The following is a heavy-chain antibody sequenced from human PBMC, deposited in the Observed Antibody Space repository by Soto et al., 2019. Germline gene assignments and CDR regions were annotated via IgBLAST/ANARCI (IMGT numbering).Heavy chain of an antibody. CDR2: LSDRGTS. Sequence: PGGSLILSCAASGFSVSIYMSWVRQAPGKGLEWVSTLSDRGTSHYADSVTGRFSVSRDNSKNTLYLQMNGLRVDDTAIYYCAGDYASGAYDFRGQGTQVTVSS. D-gene: IGHD5-12*01. CDR1: GFSVSIY. CDR3: AGDYASGAYDF. V-gene: IGHV3-53*01. J-gene: IGHJ4*02.